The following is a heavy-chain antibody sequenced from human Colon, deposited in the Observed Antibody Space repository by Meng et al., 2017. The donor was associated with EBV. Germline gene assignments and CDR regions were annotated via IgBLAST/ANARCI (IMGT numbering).Heavy chain of an antibody. J-gene: IGHJ4*02. V-gene: IGHV4-31*02. CDR3: ARVSSGWDYFDY. CDR1: GGFGRSGGLY. D-gene: IGHD6-19*01. Sequence: QGPLPALGPGLVNASRTRSPPSPGSGGFGRSGGLYWTWFCQPPGKGLGWFGDIYYSGSTFYNPSLKRRVIISIDTSKNQFSLNLRSVTAADTAVYYCARVSSGWDYFDYWGQGTLVTVSS. CDR2: IYYSGST.